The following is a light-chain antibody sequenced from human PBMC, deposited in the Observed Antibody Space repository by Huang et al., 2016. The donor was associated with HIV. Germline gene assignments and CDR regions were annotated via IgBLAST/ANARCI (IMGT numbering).Light chain of an antibody. CDR3: QQYDNLPFT. CDR1: PDITNY. Sequence: DIQMTQSPSSLSTSVGDRVTITCQASPDITNYLNWSQHKPGKAPKLLIYDASNLETGFPSRFIGSVSGTDFTFTITSLQPEDIATYYCQQYDNLPFTFGPGTKVDIK. V-gene: IGKV1-33*01. J-gene: IGKJ3*01. CDR2: DAS.